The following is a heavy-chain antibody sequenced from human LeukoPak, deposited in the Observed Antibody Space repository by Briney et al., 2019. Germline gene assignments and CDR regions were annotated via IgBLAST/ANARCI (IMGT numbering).Heavy chain of an antibody. CDR1: GFTFSSYS. J-gene: IGHJ4*02. D-gene: IGHD4-17*01. CDR3: ARESYGDYVFDY. CDR2: ISSSSYI. V-gene: IGHV3-21*01. Sequence: GGSLRLSCAASGFTFSSYSMNWVRQAPGKGLEWVSSISSSSYIYYADSVKGRFTISRDNAKNSLYLQMNSLRAEDTAVYYCARESYGDYVFDYWGQGTLVTVSS.